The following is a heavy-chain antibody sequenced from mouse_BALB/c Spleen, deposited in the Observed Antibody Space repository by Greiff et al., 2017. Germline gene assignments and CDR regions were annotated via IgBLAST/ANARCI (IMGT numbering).Heavy chain of an antibody. J-gene: IGHJ3*01. Sequence: EVKLQESGGGLVQPGGSMKLSCVASGFTFSSYWMSWVRQSPEKGLEWVAEIRLKSDNYATHYAESVKGKFTISSDDSKSRLYLQMNSLRAEDAGIYYCTRSSGYAWFAYWGQGTLVTVSA. CDR3: TRSSGYAWFAY. CDR1: GFTFSSYW. D-gene: IGHD3-1*01. CDR2: IRLKSDNYAT. V-gene: IGHV6-3*03.